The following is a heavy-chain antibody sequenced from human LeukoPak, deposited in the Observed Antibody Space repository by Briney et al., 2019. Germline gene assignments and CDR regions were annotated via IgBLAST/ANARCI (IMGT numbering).Heavy chain of an antibody. Sequence: PGGSLRLSCAASGFTFSNAWMSWVRQAPGEGLEWVGRIKSKTDGGTTDYAAPVKGRFTISRDDSKNTLYLQMNSLKTEDTAVYYCTTDRGYGDYSPPWGQGTLVTVSS. J-gene: IGHJ4*02. CDR2: IKSKTDGGTT. D-gene: IGHD4-17*01. V-gene: IGHV3-15*01. CDR1: GFTFSNAW. CDR3: TTDRGYGDYSPP.